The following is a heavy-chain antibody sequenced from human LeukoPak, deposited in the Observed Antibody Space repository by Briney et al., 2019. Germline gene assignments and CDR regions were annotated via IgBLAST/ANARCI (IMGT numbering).Heavy chain of an antibody. V-gene: IGHV3-7*01. J-gene: IGHJ4*02. CDR1: GFTFSSYW. Sequence: GGSLRLSCAASGFTFSSYWMSWVRQAPAKGGEGVANIKQDGSEKYYVDSVKRRFTISRTNANSSLYLQINSLRAEDTAVYYCASQNDYGGNCFFEYWGQGTLVTVSS. CDR3: ASQNDYGGNCFFEY. D-gene: IGHD4-23*01. CDR2: IKQDGSEK.